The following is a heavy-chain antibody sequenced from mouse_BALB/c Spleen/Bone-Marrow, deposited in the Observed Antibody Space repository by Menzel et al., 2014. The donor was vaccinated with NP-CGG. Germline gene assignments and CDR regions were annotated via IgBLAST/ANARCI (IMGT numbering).Heavy chain of an antibody. V-gene: IGHV1-80*01. J-gene: IGHJ3*01. CDR1: GYVFTDYW. CDR3: ARFAPGSFAY. CDR2: IFPVNADT. Sequence: QVQLQQSGAELVRPGSSVKISCKASGYVFTDYWMNWLRQRPGQGLEWIGQIFPVNADTNYKANFKDKVTLTADKSPTTAYMPLNSLTSEDSAVYLCARFAPGSFAYWGQGTLVTVSA.